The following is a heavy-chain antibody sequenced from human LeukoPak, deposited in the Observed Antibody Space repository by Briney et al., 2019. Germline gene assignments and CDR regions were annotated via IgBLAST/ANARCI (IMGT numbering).Heavy chain of an antibody. V-gene: IGHV4-34*01. CDR2: INHSGST. CDR1: GGSFSGYY. Sequence: SETLSLTCAVYGGSFSGYYWSWIRQPPGKGLEWIGEINHSGSTNYNPSLKSRVTISVDTSKNQFSLKLSSVTAADTAVYYCAVLLWFGELLPIWGQGTMVTVSS. J-gene: IGHJ3*02. D-gene: IGHD3-10*01. CDR3: AVLLWFGELLPI.